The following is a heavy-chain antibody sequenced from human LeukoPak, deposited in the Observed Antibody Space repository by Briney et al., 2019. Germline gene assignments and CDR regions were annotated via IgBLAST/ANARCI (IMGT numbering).Heavy chain of an antibody. CDR2: ISGSGGST. J-gene: IGHJ4*02. V-gene: IGHV3-23*01. Sequence: GGSLRLSCAASGFTFSSYAMSWVRQAPGKGLEWVSAISGSGGSTYYADSVKGRFTLSRDNSKNTLYLQMNSLRAEDTAVYYCAKGPVPAASFTGYNYFDYWGQGTLVTVSS. D-gene: IGHD2-2*01. CDR1: GFTFSSYA. CDR3: AKGPVPAASFTGYNYFDY.